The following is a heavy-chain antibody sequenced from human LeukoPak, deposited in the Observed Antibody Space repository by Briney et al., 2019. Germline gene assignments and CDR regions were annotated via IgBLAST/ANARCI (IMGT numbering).Heavy chain of an antibody. J-gene: IGHJ4*01. CDR3: ARRKRGSSGPFDS. Sequence: SETLSLTCSVSGGSISDYYWSWIRLSPGTGLEWIGYMDYSGSAAYNPSLRGRVTISIDTSKKQFSLEVTSVTAADTAVYFCARRKRGSSGPFDSWGHGTLVTVSS. CDR2: MDYSGSA. CDR1: GGSISDYY. D-gene: IGHD6-25*01. V-gene: IGHV4-59*08.